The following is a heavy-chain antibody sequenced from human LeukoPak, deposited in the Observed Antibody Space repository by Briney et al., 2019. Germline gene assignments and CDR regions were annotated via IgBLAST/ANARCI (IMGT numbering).Heavy chain of an antibody. CDR2: IYYSGST. CDR1: GGSISSYY. CDR3: AREVTGNDAFDI. J-gene: IGHJ3*02. D-gene: IGHD2-21*02. Sequence: SETLSLTCTVSGGSISSYYWSWIRQPPGKGLEWIGYIYYSGSTNYNPSLKSRVTISVDTSKNQFSLKLSSATAADTAVYYCAREVTGNDAFDIWGQGTMVTVSS. V-gene: IGHV4-59*01.